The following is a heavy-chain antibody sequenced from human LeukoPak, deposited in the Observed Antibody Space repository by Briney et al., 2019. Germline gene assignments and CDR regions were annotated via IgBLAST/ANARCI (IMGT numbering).Heavy chain of an antibody. D-gene: IGHD3-22*01. CDR3: ARTTSHYYDSGVYYYVDY. J-gene: IGHJ4*02. CDR2: SYYSGST. CDR1: GGSTSSYY. V-gene: IGHV4-59*01. Sequence: PSETLSLTCTVSGGSTSSYYWSWIRQPPGKGLEWIGFSYYSGSTNYNPSLKSRVTISVDTSKNQFSLKLSSVTAADTAVYYCARTTSHYYDSGVYYYVDYWGQGTLVTVSS.